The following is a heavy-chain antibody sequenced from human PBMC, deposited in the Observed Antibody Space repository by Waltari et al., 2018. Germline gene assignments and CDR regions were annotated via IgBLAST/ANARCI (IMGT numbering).Heavy chain of an antibody. Sequence: QVQLVQSGAEVKKPGASVKVSCKASGYTFTSYAMHWVRQAPGQRLEWMGWINAGNGNTKYSQEFQGRVTITRDTSASTAYMELSSLRSEDMAVYYCARALGYYDSSGYSYDAFDIWGQGTMVTVSS. CDR3: ARALGYYDSSGYSYDAFDI. J-gene: IGHJ3*02. D-gene: IGHD3-22*01. CDR2: INAGNGNT. V-gene: IGHV1-3*03. CDR1: GYTFTSYA.